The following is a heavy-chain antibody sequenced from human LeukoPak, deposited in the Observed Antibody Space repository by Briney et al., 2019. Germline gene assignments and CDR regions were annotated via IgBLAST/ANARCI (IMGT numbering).Heavy chain of an antibody. J-gene: IGHJ4*02. CDR3: ARLPKPDY. CDR2: ISYDGSNK. CDR1: GFTFSSYA. V-gene: IGHV3-30-3*01. Sequence: GGSLRLSCAASGFTFSSYAMHWVRQAPGKGLEWVAVISYDGSNKYYADSVKGRFTISRDNSKNTLYLQMNSLRAEDTAVYYCARLPKPDYWGQGTQVTVSS.